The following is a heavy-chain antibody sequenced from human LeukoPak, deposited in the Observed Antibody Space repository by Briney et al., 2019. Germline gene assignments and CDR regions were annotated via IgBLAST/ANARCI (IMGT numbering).Heavy chain of an antibody. D-gene: IGHD2-2*01. Sequence: SQTLSLTCAISGDSVSSNSAAWNWVRQSPSRGLEWLGRTYYRSKWYNDYAVSVKSRITINPDTSKNQFSLQLNSVTPEDTAVYYCARMRGYCSSTSCYGNAFDIWGQGTMVTVSS. J-gene: IGHJ3*02. CDR2: TYYRSKWYN. CDR3: ARMRGYCSSTSCYGNAFDI. CDR1: GDSVSSNSAA. V-gene: IGHV6-1*01.